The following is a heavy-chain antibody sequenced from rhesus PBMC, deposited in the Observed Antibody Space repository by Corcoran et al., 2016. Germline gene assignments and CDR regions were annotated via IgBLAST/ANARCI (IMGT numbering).Heavy chain of an antibody. CDR2: IYSSGRT. Sequence: QVQLQESGPGLVKPSETLSLTCAVSGGSIRRNYWSWIRQAPGRGREWLGYIYSSGRTYYNPSLKSRVTLSGDTSKNQFALKLTSVTAADTAVYYCALRYEVWGPGVLVTVSS. J-gene: IGHJ5-1*01. V-gene: IGHV4S11*01. CDR3: ALRYEV. D-gene: IGHD1-1-1*01. CDR1: GGSIRRNY.